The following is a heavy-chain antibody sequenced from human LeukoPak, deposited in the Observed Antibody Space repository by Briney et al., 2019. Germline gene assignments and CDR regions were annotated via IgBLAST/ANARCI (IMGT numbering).Heavy chain of an antibody. J-gene: IGHJ4*02. V-gene: IGHV4-39*01. CDR2: IYYSGST. Sequence: WVRQAPGKGLEWIGSIYYSGSTYYNPSLKSRVTISVDTSKNQFSLKLSSVTAADTAVYYCARPGAVARHGPFDYWGQGTLVTVSS. CDR3: ARPGAVARHGPFDY. D-gene: IGHD6-19*01.